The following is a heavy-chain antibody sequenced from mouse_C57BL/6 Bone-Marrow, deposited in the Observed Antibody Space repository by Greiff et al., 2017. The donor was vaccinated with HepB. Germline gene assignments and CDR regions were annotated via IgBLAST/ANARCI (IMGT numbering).Heavy chain of an antibody. CDR2: IDPSDSDT. V-gene: IGHV1-52*01. J-gene: IGHJ3*01. CDR3: ARLEYSKESWFAY. D-gene: IGHD2-5*01. Sequence: QVQLQQPGSELVRPGSSVKLSCKASGYTFTSYWMHWVKQRPIQGLEWIGNIDPSDSDTHYNQKFKDKATLTVDKSSSPAYMQLSSLTSEDSAVYYFARLEYSKESWFAYWGQGTLVTVSA. CDR1: GYTFTSYW.